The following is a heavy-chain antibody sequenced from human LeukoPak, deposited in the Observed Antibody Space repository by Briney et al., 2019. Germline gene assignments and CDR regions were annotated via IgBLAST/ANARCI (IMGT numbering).Heavy chain of an antibody. D-gene: IGHD5-12*01. J-gene: IGHJ5*02. CDR3: ARGRSGYDSRYFDP. CDR2: IYSGGST. CDR1: GFTVSSNY. Sequence: GGSLRPSCAASGFTVSSNYMSWVRQAPGKGLEWVSTIYSGGSTYYADSVKGRFTVSRDNSRNTLYLQMNTLRAEDTAVYYCARGRSGYDSRYFDPWGRGTLVTVSS. V-gene: IGHV3-53*01.